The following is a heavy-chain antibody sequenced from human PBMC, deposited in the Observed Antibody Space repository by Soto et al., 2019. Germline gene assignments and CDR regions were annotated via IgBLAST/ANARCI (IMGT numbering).Heavy chain of an antibody. J-gene: IGHJ3*02. CDR3: ARGILVGARPNDAFDI. D-gene: IGHD1-26*01. Sequence: QVQLVQSGAEVKKPGSSVKVSCKASGGTFSSYAISWVRQAPGQGLEWMGGIIPIFGTANYAQKFQGRVTITADESTSTAYMEQSSLRSEDTAVYYCARGILVGARPNDAFDIWGQGTMVTVSS. V-gene: IGHV1-69*01. CDR2: IIPIFGTA. CDR1: GGTFSSYA.